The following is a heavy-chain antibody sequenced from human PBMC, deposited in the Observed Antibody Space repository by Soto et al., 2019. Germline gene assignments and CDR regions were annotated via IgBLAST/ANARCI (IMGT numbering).Heavy chain of an antibody. Sequence: PSETLSFTCSVSGVSTSNHYWTWIRKPPGQGPEWIGCIYYRGTTNYNASFNSRVTISVDTSKNQFSLKLTSVTTADTAVYYCARGGGSPYHDHEFDYWGQGILVTVSS. J-gene: IGHJ4*02. CDR2: IYYRGTT. CDR1: GVSTSNHY. V-gene: IGHV4-59*11. CDR3: ARGGGSPYHDHEFDY. D-gene: IGHD2-2*01.